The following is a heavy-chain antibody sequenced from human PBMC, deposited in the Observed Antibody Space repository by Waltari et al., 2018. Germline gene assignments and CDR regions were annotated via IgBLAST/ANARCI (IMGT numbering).Heavy chain of an antibody. CDR1: GGSISSSSYY. CDR3: ARDPFWSGYYIGAFDI. CDR2: IYYSGST. V-gene: IGHV4-39*02. D-gene: IGHD3-3*01. J-gene: IGHJ3*02. Sequence: QLQLQESGPGLVKPSETLSLTCTVSGGSISSSSYYWGWIRQPPGKGLEWIGSIYYSGSTYYNPSLKSRVTISVDTSKNQFSLKLSSVTAADTAVYYCARDPFWSGYYIGAFDIWGQGTMVTVSS.